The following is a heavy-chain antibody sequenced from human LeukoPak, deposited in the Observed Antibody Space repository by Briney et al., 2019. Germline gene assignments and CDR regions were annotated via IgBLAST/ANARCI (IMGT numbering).Heavy chain of an antibody. Sequence: PGRSLRLSCAASGFTFSSYGMHWVRQAPGKGLEWVAVIWYDGSNKYYADSVKGRFTISRDNSKNTLYLRMNSLRAEDTAVYYCAKGSHYYDSSGEFDYWGQGTLVTVSS. V-gene: IGHV3-33*06. CDR1: GFTFSSYG. CDR3: AKGSHYYDSSGEFDY. CDR2: IWYDGSNK. D-gene: IGHD3-22*01. J-gene: IGHJ4*02.